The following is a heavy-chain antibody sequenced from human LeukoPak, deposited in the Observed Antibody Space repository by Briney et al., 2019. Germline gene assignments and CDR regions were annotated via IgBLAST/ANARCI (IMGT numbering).Heavy chain of an antibody. CDR3: ARALGDSSSWYAFDI. CDR2: IIPIFGTA. J-gene: IGHJ3*02. CDR1: GGTFSSYA. V-gene: IGHV1-69*01. D-gene: IGHD6-13*01. Sequence: SVKVSCKASGGTFSSYAISWVRQAPGQGLEWMGGIIPIFGTANYAQKFQGRVTITADESTSTASMELSSLRSEDTAVYYCARALGDSSSWYAFDIWDQGTMVIVSS.